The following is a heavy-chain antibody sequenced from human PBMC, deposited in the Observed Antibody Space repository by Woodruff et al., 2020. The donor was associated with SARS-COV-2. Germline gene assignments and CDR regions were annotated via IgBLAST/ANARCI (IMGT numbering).Heavy chain of an antibody. CDR3: ATDGY. CDR2: GTA. V-gene: IGHV1-24*01. Sequence: GTANYAQKFQGRVTMTEDTSTDTAYMELSSLRSEDTAVYYCATDGYWGQGTLVTVSS. J-gene: IGHJ4*02.